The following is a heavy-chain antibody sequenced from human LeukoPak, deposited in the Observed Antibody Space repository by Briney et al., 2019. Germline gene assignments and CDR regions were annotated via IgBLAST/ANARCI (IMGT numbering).Heavy chain of an antibody. CDR1: GFTFSSYA. J-gene: IGHJ4*02. CDR3: ARDSSTSCYLDY. CDR2: ISYDGSNK. V-gene: IGHV3-30-3*01. D-gene: IGHD2-2*01. Sequence: GGSLRLSCAASGFTFSSYAMHWVRQAPGKGLEWVAVISYDGSNKYYADSVKGRFTISRDNSKNTLYLQMNSLRAEDTAVYYCARDSSTSCYLDYWGQGTLVTVSS.